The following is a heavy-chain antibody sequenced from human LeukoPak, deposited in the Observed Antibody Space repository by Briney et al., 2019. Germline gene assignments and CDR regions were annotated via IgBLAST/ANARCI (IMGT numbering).Heavy chain of an antibody. V-gene: IGHV1-8*01. D-gene: IGHD5-12*01. CDR2: MNPNSGNT. J-gene: IGHJ6*03. CDR1: GYTFTSYD. CDR3: ARGGYGGLYYYYYMDV. Sequence: ASVKVPCKASGYTFTSYDINWVRQATGQGLEWMGWMNPNSGNTGYAQKFQGRVTMTRNTSISTAYMELSSLRSEDTAVYYCARGGYGGLYYYYYMDVWGKGTTVTVSS.